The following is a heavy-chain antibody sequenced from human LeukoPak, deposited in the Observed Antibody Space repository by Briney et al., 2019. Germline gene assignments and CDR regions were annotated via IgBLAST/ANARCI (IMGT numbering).Heavy chain of an antibody. CDR1: GGSFSGYY. D-gene: IGHD3-22*01. CDR2: INHSGST. J-gene: IGHJ4*02. CDR3: ARGRGYYDSSGYNY. Sequence: SETLSLTCAVYGGSFSGYYWSWIRQPPGKGLEWIGEINHSGSTNYNPSLKSRVTISVDTSKNQFSLKLSSVTAADTAVYYCARGRGYYDSSGYNYWGQGTLVTVSS. V-gene: IGHV4-34*01.